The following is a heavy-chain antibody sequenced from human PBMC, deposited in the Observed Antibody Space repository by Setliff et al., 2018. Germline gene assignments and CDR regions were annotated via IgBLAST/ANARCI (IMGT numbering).Heavy chain of an antibody. CDR3: ARYRVVPAALNWFDP. D-gene: IGHD2-2*01. V-gene: IGHV3-7*01. CDR2: IKQDGSEK. J-gene: IGHJ5*02. Sequence: QPGGSLRLSCAASGFTFSSYWMSWVRQAPGKGLEWVANIKQDGSEKYYVDSVKGRFTISRDNVKNSLYLQMNSLRAEDTAVYYCARYRVVPAALNWFDPWGQGTLVTVSS. CDR1: GFTFSSYW.